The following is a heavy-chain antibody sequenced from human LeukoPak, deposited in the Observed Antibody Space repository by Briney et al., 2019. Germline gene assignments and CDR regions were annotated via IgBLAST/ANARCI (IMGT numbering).Heavy chain of an antibody. CDR3: AGALYDYVWGSYRPTKFDC. Sequence: PGGSLRLSCAASGFTFSSYEMNWVRQAPGKGLEWVSYISCSGSTIYYADTVKGRFTISRDNAKNSLYLQMNSLRAEDTAVYYCAGALYDYVWGSYRPTKFDCWGQGALVTV. D-gene: IGHD3-16*02. CDR2: ISCSGSTI. CDR1: GFTFSSYE. V-gene: IGHV3-48*03. J-gene: IGHJ4*02.